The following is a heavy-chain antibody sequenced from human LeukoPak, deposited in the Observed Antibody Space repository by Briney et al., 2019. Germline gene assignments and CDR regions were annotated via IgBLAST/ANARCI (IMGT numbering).Heavy chain of an antibody. Sequence: PGGSLRLSCAASGFTFSSYSMNWVRQAPGEGLEWVSTITGGGGGTYYADSVKGRFTISRDNSKHTVYLEMNSLRAEDTAVYYCARRLLVGTTVRPYFDYWGQGTLVTVSS. CDR1: GFTFSSYS. J-gene: IGHJ4*02. CDR3: ARRLLVGTTVRPYFDY. D-gene: IGHD1-26*01. CDR2: ITGGGGGT. V-gene: IGHV3-23*01.